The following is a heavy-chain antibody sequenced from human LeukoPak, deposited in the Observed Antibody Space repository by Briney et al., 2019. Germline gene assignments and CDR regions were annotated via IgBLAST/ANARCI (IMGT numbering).Heavy chain of an antibody. CDR2: IRSKADSYAT. V-gene: IGHV3-73*01. Sequence: PGGSLRLSCAASGFTFSGSAIHWVRQASGKGLEWVGRIRSKADSYATAYAASVKGRFTISRDDSKNTAYLQMNSLKTEDTAVYYCTAITMVRGVDYWGQGTLVTVSS. CDR3: TAITMVRGVDY. D-gene: IGHD3-10*01. CDR1: GFTFSGSA. J-gene: IGHJ4*02.